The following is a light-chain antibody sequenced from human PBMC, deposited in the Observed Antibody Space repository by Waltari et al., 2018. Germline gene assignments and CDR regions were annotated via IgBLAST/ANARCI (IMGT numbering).Light chain of an antibody. V-gene: IGLV1-40*01. CDR1: SSNVGAGYD. CDR2: GNN. J-gene: IGLJ2*01. Sequence: PGQRVTISCTGSSSNVGAGYDVHWYQQLPGTAPKLLIYGNNNRPSGVPDRFSGSKSGTSASLAITGLQAEDEADYYCQSYDSSLSAPVVFGGGTKLTVL. CDR3: QSYDSSLSAPVV.